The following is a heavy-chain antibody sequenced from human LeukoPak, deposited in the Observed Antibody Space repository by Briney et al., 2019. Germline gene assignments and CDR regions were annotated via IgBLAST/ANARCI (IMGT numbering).Heavy chain of an antibody. V-gene: IGHV4-30-4*01. CDR2: IYYSGST. CDR3: AGVLTMVRGVMGYYFDY. J-gene: IGHJ4*02. Sequence: SETLSLTCTVSGGSISSGDYYWSWIRQPPGKGLEWIGYIYYSGSTYYNPSLKSRVTISVDTSKNQFSLKLSSVTAADTAVYYCAGVLTMVRGVMGYYFDYWGQGTLVTVSS. D-gene: IGHD3-10*01. CDR1: GGSISSGDYY.